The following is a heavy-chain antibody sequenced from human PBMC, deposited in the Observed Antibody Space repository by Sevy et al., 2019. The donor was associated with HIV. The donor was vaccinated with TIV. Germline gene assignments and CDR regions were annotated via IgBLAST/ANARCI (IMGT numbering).Heavy chain of an antibody. Sequence: SETLSLTCAVYGGSFSGYYWSWIRQPPGKGLEWIGEINHSGSTNYNPSLKSRVTISVDTSKNQFSLKLSSVTAADTAVYYCAGLLPPYLANYGMDVWGQGTTVTVSS. D-gene: IGHD2-15*01. CDR2: INHSGST. CDR3: AGLLPPYLANYGMDV. CDR1: GGSFSGYY. V-gene: IGHV4-34*01. J-gene: IGHJ6*02.